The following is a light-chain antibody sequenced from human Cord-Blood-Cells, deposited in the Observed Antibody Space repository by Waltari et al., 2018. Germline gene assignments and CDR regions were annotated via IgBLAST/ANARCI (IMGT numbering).Light chain of an antibody. V-gene: IGLV1-44*01. CDR1: SSNIGSNP. Sequence: QSVLTQPPSASGTPGQRVTTSCSGSSSNIGSNPVNWYQQLPGTAPKLLIYSNNQRPSGVPVRFSGSKSGTSASLAISGLQSEDEADYYCAAWDDSLNGWVFGGGTKLTVL. J-gene: IGLJ3*02. CDR2: SNN. CDR3: AAWDDSLNGWV.